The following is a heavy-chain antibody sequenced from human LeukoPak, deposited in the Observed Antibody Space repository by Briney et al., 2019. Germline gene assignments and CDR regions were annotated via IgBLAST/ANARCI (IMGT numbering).Heavy chain of an antibody. CDR1: GGTFSSYA. J-gene: IGHJ4*02. D-gene: IGHD2-2*01. Sequence: SVKVSCKASGGTFSSYAISWVRQAPGQGLEWMGGIIPIFGTANYAQKFQGRVTITADESTSTAYMELSSLRSEDTAVYYCARGIVVVPAAPVLDYWGQGTLVTVSS. CDR3: ARGIVVVPAAPVLDY. V-gene: IGHV1-69*13. CDR2: IIPIFGTA.